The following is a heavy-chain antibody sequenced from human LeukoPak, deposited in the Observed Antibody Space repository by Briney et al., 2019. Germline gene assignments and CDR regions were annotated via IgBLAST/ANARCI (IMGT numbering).Heavy chain of an antibody. Sequence: GGSLRLSCAASGFRFRGTTMRWVRQAPGKGLEWVANIKPDGSAGYYVGSAEGRFIVSRDNANNYLYLHMGSLRAEDTAFYYCARAPSFGTVDYWGQGTLVTVSS. CDR3: ARAPSFGTVDY. V-gene: IGHV3-7*01. CDR2: IKPDGSAG. D-gene: IGHD1-7*01. J-gene: IGHJ4*02. CDR1: GFRFRGTT.